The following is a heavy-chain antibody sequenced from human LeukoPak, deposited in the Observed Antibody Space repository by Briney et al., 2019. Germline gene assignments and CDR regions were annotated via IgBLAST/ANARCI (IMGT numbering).Heavy chain of an antibody. CDR1: GFPFSSYW. D-gene: IGHD4-23*01. CDR3: TRTVNSASDF. Sequence: GGSLGLSCAASGFPFSSYWMTWVRQAPGKGLEWVANIKQDGSKKSYVDSVKGRFTISRDNAKTSLFLQMNSLRIDDTAMYYCTRTVNSASDFWGQGTLVTVSS. V-gene: IGHV3-7*03. CDR2: IKQDGSKK. J-gene: IGHJ4*02.